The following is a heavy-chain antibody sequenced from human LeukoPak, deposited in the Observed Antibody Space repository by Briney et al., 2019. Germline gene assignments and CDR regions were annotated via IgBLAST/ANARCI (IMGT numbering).Heavy chain of an antibody. CDR1: GFTFSSYE. Sequence: GGSLRLSCAVSGFTFSSYEMNWVRQAPGKGLEWVSYISSSGSTIYYAESLKGRFTISRDNARNSLYLQMNSLRADDTAVYYCARLLEPATGYYMDVWGKGSTVTISS. J-gene: IGHJ6*03. D-gene: IGHD5-24*01. V-gene: IGHV3-48*03. CDR3: ARLLEPATGYYMDV. CDR2: ISSSGSTI.